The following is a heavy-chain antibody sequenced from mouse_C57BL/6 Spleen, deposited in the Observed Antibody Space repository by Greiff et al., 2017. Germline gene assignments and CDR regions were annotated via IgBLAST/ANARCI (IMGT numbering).Heavy chain of an antibody. CDR3: ARWDYYGSSHWYFDV. CDR1: GYSFTDYN. J-gene: IGHJ1*03. V-gene: IGHV1-39*01. Sequence: VQLKESGPELVKPGASVKISCKASGYSFTDYNMNWVKQSNGKSLEWIGVINPNYGTTSYNQKFKGKATLTVDQSSSTAYMQLNSLTSEDSAVYYCARWDYYGSSHWYFDVWGTGTRVTVSS. D-gene: IGHD1-1*01. CDR2: INPNYGTT.